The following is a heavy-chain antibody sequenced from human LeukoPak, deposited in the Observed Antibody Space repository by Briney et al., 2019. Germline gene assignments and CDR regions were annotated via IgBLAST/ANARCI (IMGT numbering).Heavy chain of an antibody. CDR1: GGSFSGYY. Sequence: SETLSLTCAVYGGSFSGYYWSWIRQPPGKGPEWIGEINHSGSTNYNPSLKSRVTISVDTSKNQFSLKLSSVTAADTAVYYCARITFGGVIVYWGQGTLVTVSS. CDR2: INHSGST. V-gene: IGHV4-34*01. CDR3: ARITFGGVIVY. J-gene: IGHJ4*02. D-gene: IGHD3-16*02.